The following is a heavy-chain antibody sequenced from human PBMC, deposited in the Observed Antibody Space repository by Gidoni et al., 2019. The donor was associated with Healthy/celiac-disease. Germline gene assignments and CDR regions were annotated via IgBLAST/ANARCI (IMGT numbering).Heavy chain of an antibody. D-gene: IGHD4-17*01. V-gene: IGHV3-9*01. J-gene: IGHJ4*02. CDR1: GFTFDDYA. CDR3: AKAYRDYGDYYFDY. Sequence: EVQLVESGGGLVQPGRSLSLSCAASGFTFDDYAMHWVRQAPGKGLEWVSGISWNSGSIGYADSVKGRFTISRDNAKNSLYLQMNSLRAEDTALYYCAKAYRDYGDYYFDYWGQGTLVTVSS. CDR2: ISWNSGSI.